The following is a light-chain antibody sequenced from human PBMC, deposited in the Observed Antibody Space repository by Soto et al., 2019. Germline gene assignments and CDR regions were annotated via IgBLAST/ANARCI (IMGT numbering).Light chain of an antibody. V-gene: IGKV1-6*02. CDR3: LQDWKYPLT. CDR1: QGIRND. CDR2: AAS. J-gene: IGKJ4*01. Sequence: AVQMTQSPSSLSASVGDRVTITCRASQGIRNDLGWYRQKPGKAPKLLIYAASSLQSGVPSRFSGSGSGTDFTFTISSLQPEDFATYFCLQDWKYPLTFGGGTRVEVK.